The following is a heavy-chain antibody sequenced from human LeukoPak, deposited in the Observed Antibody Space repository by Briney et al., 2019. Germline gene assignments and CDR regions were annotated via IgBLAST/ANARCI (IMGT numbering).Heavy chain of an antibody. CDR2: IFSSGSN. V-gene: IGHV4-4*07. J-gene: IGHJ2*01. CDR3: ARGLRYWHFEL. CDR1: GVSFNSYC. Sequence: PSETLSLTCTVSGVSFNSYCWTWIRQPAGKGLEWIGRIFSSGSNNYNPSLKSRVTMSVDTSKNQFSLKLSSVTAADTAVYYCARGLRYWHFELWGRGTLVTVSP.